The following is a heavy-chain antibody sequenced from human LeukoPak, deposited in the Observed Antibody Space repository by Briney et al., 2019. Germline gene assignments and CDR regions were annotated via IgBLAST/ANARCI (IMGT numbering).Heavy chain of an antibody. CDR1: RYTFTVHY. V-gene: IGHV1-2*02. Sequence: GASVKVSCKASRYTFTVHYMHWLRQAPGQGLEWMGWIKPDSGATNFAQNFQGRVTMTSDTSINTAYMELSSLTSDDTAMYYCARDHDYGPDYWGQGTLVTVSA. J-gene: IGHJ4*02. CDR2: IKPDSGAT. D-gene: IGHD4/OR15-4a*01. CDR3: ARDHDYGPDY.